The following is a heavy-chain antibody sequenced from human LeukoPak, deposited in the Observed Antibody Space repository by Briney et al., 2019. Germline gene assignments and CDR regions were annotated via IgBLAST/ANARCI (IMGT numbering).Heavy chain of an antibody. CDR3: ASAWGTALGSNWFYR. D-gene: IGHD5-18*01. CDR2: ISSSSSYI. Sequence: GGSLRLSCAHSVFILSRYSMNWVRQAPGKGLEWVSSISSSSSYIYYADSVKGRFTISRDNAKNSLYLKMNRLRAEDTAVYYCASAWGTALGSNWFYRWGQGTLVTVSS. CDR1: VFILSRYS. J-gene: IGHJ5*02. V-gene: IGHV3-21*01.